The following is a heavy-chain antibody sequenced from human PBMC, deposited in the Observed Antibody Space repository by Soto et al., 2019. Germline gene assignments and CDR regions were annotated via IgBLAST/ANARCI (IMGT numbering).Heavy chain of an antibody. CDR3: ARVGYDFWSGWNYYYYGMDV. CDR2: ISSSSSYI. D-gene: IGHD3-3*01. J-gene: IGHJ6*02. CDR1: GFTFSSYS. Sequence: SGGSLRLSCAASGFTFSSYSMNWVRQAPGKGLEWVSSISSSSSYIYYADSVKGRFTISRDNAKNSLYLQMNSLRAEDTAVYYCARVGYDFWSGWNYYYYGMDVWGQGTTVTVSS. V-gene: IGHV3-21*01.